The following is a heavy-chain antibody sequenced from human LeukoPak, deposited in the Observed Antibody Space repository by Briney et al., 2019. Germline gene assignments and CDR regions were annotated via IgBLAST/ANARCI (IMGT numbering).Heavy chain of an antibody. CDR3: ARDSSGYVSSPFDY. CDR1: GFTFSSYA. Sequence: GGSLRLSCAASGFTFSSYAMSWVRQAPGKGLEWVSAISGSGGSTYYADSVKGRFTISRDNSKNTLYLQMNSLRAEDTAVYYCARDSSGYVSSPFDYWGQGTLVTVSS. J-gene: IGHJ4*02. CDR2: ISGSGGST. D-gene: IGHD3-22*01. V-gene: IGHV3-23*01.